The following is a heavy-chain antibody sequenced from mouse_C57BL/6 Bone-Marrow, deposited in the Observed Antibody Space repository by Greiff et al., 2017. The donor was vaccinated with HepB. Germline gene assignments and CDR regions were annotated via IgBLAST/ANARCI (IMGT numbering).Heavy chain of an antibody. CDR3: AGAYGSTFYYAMDY. J-gene: IGHJ4*01. CDR2: ISYDGSN. Sequence: EVQLVESGPGLVKPSQSLSLTCSVTGYSITSGYYWNWIRQFPGNKLEWMGYISYDGSNNYNPSLKNRISITRDTSKNQFFLKLNSVTTEDTATYYCAGAYGSTFYYAMDYWGQGTSVTVSS. CDR1: GYSITSGYY. V-gene: IGHV3-6*01. D-gene: IGHD1-1*01.